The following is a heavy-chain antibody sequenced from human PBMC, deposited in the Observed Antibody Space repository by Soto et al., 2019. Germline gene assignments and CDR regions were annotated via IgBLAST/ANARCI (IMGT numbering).Heavy chain of an antibody. J-gene: IGHJ4*02. CDR2: MNSDGSST. V-gene: IGHV3-74*01. CDR1: GFSVRRYR. CDR3: ARDRGDNYGHPFGC. D-gene: IGHD5-18*01. Sequence: GWLRLPCAACGFSVRRYRVHWFRQAPGKGLGWVSCMNSDGSSTTYAASGNGRFTISRDNAESTLYLQMNSLRAEDTAVYYCARDRGDNYGHPFGCWGQRTLVTVSS.